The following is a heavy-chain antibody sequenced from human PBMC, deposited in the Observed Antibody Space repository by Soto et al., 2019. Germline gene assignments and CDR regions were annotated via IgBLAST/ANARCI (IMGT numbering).Heavy chain of an antibody. V-gene: IGHV1-8*01. CDR1: GYTFTSYD. Sequence: GASVKVSCKASGYTFTSYDINWVRQATGQGLEWMGWMNPNSGNTGYAQKFQGRVTMTRNTSISTAYMKLSSLRSEDTAVYYCARGVRGVYFSSTSCHRGTNLYYYYMDVWGKGTTVTVSS. D-gene: IGHD2-2*01. CDR3: ARGVRGVYFSSTSCHRGTNLYYYYMDV. CDR2: MNPNSGNT. J-gene: IGHJ6*03.